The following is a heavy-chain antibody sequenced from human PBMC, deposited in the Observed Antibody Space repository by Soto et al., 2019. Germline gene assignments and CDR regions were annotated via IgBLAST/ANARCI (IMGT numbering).Heavy chain of an antibody. CDR2: ISYDGSNK. V-gene: IGHV3-30*18. D-gene: IGHD3-3*01. CDR3: AKDLLDYDFWSGYYESYYYYGMDV. Sequence: GGSLRLSCAASGFTFSSYGMHWVRQAPGKGLEWVAVISYDGSNKYYADSVKGRFTISRDNSKNTLYLQMNSLRAEDTAVYYCAKDLLDYDFWSGYYESYYYYGMDVWGQGTTVTVSS. J-gene: IGHJ6*02. CDR1: GFTFSSYG.